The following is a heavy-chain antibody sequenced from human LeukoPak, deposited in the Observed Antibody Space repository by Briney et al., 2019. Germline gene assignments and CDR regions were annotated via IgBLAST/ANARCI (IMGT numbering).Heavy chain of an antibody. CDR3: VKSSSLWFDP. CDR2: ISSNNRYI. J-gene: IGHJ5*02. CDR1: GFTFSTYS. D-gene: IGHD6-6*01. Sequence: GGSLRLSCAASGFTFSTYSMNWVRQAPGKGLEWVSSISSNNRYIYYADSVKGRFTISRDNAKNTLYLQMSSLRAEDTAVYYCVKSSSLWFDPWGQGTLVTVSS. V-gene: IGHV3-21*01.